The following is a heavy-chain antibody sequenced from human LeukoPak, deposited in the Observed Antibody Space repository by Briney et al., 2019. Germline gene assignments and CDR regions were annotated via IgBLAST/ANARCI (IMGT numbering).Heavy chain of an antibody. D-gene: IGHD6-13*01. Sequence: SETLSLTCTVSGDSISSSNSYWGWIRQPPGKGLEWIGSIYYSGNTYYNASLKSRVTISVDTSKNQFSLKLTSVTAADTAVYYCARQEGRQQPFAYYQHWGQGTLVTVSS. J-gene: IGHJ1*01. CDR3: ARQEGRQQPFAYYQH. V-gene: IGHV4-39*01. CDR1: GDSISSSNSY. CDR2: IYYSGNT.